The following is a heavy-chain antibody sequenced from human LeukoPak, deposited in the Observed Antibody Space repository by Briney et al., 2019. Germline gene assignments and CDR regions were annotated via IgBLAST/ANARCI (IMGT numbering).Heavy chain of an antibody. V-gene: IGHV1-18*01. J-gene: IGHJ4*02. CDR1: GYTFTSYG. Sequence: GASVKVSCKASGYTFTSYGIGWVRQAPGQGLEWMGWISAYNGNTNYAQKLQGRVPMTTDTSTSTVYMELRSLRSDDTAVYYCARAQTTLLLDYWGQGTLVTVSS. CDR3: ARAQTTLLLDY. CDR2: ISAYNGNT. D-gene: IGHD4-11*01.